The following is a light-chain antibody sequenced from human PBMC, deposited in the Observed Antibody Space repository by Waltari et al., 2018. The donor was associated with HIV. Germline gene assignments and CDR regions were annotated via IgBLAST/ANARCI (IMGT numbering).Light chain of an antibody. CDR1: QSIIIN. CDR2: TSL. V-gene: IGKV3-20*01. CDR3: HQYGTAPRT. J-gene: IGKJ1*01. Sequence: EIVMTQSPATLSGSPGEGVTLSCRASQSIIINLAWYQQKPGQPPRLLIYTSLIRATGIPDRFSGSGAGTDFTLSISKLEPEDFAVYYCHQYGTAPRTFGQGTRVEI.